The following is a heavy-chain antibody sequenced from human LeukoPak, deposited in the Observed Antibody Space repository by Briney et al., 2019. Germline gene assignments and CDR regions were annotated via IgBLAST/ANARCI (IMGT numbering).Heavy chain of an antibody. J-gene: IGHJ4*02. D-gene: IGHD3-3*01. V-gene: IGHV3-23*01. CDR3: AKDLPQAYYGFWSGYYGHGFFDY. Sequence: GGSLRLSCAASGFTFSSYAMSWVRQAPGKGLEWVSAISGSGGSTYYADSVKGRFTISRDNSKNTLYLQMNSLRAEDTAVYYCAKDLPQAYYGFWSGYYGHGFFDYWGQGTLVTVSS. CDR1: GFTFSSYA. CDR2: ISGSGGST.